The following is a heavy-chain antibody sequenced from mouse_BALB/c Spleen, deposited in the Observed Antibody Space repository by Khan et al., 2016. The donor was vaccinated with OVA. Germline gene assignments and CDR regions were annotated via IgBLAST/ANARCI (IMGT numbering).Heavy chain of an antibody. CDR2: ISPGSGDT. CDR1: GYTFTDYY. Sequence: QVQLQQSGAELARPGASVKLSCTASGYTFTDYYINWVKQRTGQGLEWIGEISPGSGDTYYNERFMGKATPTADISSRTAYMQHSILTSEASAFYFCARRNYFGYTFAYWGQATLVTVSA. J-gene: IGHJ3*01. CDR3: ARRNYFGYTFAY. V-gene: IGHV1-77*01. D-gene: IGHD1-2*01.